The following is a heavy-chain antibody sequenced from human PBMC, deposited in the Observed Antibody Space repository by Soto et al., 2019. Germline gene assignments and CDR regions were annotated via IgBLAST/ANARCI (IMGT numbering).Heavy chain of an antibody. CDR1: GFTFSSYG. CDR2: IWYDGSNK. CDR3: ARDEAYYYDSSGYGVTYYYYGMDV. J-gene: IGHJ6*02. V-gene: IGHV3-33*01. Sequence: GGSLRLSCAASGFTFSSYGMHWVRQAPGMGLEWVAVIWYDGSNKYYADSVKGRFTISRDNSKNTLYLQMNSLRAEDTAVYYCARDEAYYYDSSGYGVTYYYYGMDVWGQGTAVTVSS. D-gene: IGHD3-22*01.